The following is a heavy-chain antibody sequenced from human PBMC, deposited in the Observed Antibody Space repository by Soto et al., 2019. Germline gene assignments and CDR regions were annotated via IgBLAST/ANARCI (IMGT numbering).Heavy chain of an antibody. V-gene: IGHV1-18*01. Sequence: GASVKVSCKASGYTFTSYGISWVRQAPGQGLEWMGWISAYNGNTNYAQKLQGRVTMTTDTSTSTAYMELRSLRSDDTAVYYCATSRGGYCSSTSCYKEPYHYYGMDVWGQGTTVTVSS. CDR1: GYTFTSYG. CDR3: ATSRGGYCSSTSCYKEPYHYYGMDV. J-gene: IGHJ6*02. D-gene: IGHD2-2*02. CDR2: ISAYNGNT.